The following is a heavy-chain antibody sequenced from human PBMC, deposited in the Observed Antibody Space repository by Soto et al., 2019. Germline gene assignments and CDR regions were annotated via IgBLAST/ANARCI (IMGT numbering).Heavy chain of an antibody. CDR3: ARSYSTGWYYLDY. Sequence: SETLSLTCTVSGGSISSYYWSWIRQPPGKGLEWIGYIHYSGSTNYNPSLKSRVTISVDTSKNQFSLKLSSVTAADTAVYYCARSYSTGWYYLDYWGQGTLVTVSS. V-gene: IGHV4-59*01. J-gene: IGHJ4*02. CDR2: IHYSGST. CDR1: GGSISSYY. D-gene: IGHD6-19*01.